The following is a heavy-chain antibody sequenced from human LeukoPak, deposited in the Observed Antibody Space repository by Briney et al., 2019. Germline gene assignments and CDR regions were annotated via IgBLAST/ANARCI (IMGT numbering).Heavy chain of an antibody. V-gene: IGHV3-30*03. CDR3: ARMPPYYYGMDV. Sequence: PGGSLRLSCAASGFTFSSYGMHWVRQAPGKGLEWVAVISYDGSNKYYADSVKGRFTISRDNSKNTLYLQMNSLRAEDTAVYYCARMPPYYYGMDVWGQGTTVTVSS. CDR2: ISYDGSNK. CDR1: GFTFSSYG. D-gene: IGHD2-2*01. J-gene: IGHJ6*02.